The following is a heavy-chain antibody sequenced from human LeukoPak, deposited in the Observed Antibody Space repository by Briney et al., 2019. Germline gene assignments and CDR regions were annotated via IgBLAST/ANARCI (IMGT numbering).Heavy chain of an antibody. CDR1: GFTFSSYS. CDR2: ISSSSSYI. J-gene: IGHJ4*02. D-gene: IGHD6-13*01. V-gene: IGHV3-21*01. CDR3: ARVTPYSGSWFGGFDG. Sequence: PGGSLRLSCAASGFTFSSYSMHWVRQAPGKGLEWVSSISSSSSYIYYADSVKGRFTISRDNAKNSLFLQMNSLRAEDTAVYYCARVTPYSGSWFGGFDGWGQGTLVTVSS.